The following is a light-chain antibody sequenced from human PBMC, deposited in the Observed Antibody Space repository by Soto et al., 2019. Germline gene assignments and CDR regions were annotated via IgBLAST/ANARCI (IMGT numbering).Light chain of an antibody. Sequence: DIQMTQSPSSLSASVGDRVTITCRASQSISSYLNWYQQKPGKAPKLLIYAASSLQSGVPSRFSGSGSGTDFTLTISSLQPEDFATYYCQPSYSTPLTFGGGTKADIK. J-gene: IGKJ4*01. V-gene: IGKV1-39*01. CDR1: QSISSY. CDR3: QPSYSTPLT. CDR2: AAS.